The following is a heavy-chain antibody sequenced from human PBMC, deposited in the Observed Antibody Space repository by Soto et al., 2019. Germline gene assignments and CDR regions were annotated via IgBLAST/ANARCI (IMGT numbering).Heavy chain of an antibody. CDR3: ARVASSSWYNFDY. CDR1: GDSISSGDYY. J-gene: IGHJ4*02. Sequence: SETLSLTCTVSGDSISSGDYYWSWIRQHPGKGLEWIGYIYYSGSTYYNPSLKSRVTISVDTSKNQFSLKLSSVTAADTAVYYCARVASSSWYNFDYWGQGTLVTVSS. D-gene: IGHD6-13*01. CDR2: IYYSGST. V-gene: IGHV4-31*03.